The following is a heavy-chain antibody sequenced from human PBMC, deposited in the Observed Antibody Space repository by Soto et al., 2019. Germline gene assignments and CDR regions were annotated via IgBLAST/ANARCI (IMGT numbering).Heavy chain of an antibody. Sequence: SGGSLRLSCAASGFTFSSYAMSWVRQAPGKGLEWVSAISGSGGSTYYADSVKGRFTISRDNSKNTLYLQMNSLRAEDTAAYYCAKRSLTPAAMKSPFDYWGQGTLVTVSS. CDR1: GFTFSSYA. D-gene: IGHD2-2*01. J-gene: IGHJ4*02. CDR2: ISGSGGST. CDR3: AKRSLTPAAMKSPFDY. V-gene: IGHV3-23*01.